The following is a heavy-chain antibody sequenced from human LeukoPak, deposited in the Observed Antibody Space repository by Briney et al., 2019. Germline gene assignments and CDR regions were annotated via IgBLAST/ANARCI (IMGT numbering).Heavy chain of an antibody. J-gene: IGHJ5*02. CDR1: GFTFSSYA. V-gene: IGHV3-23*01. CDR3: AKDRGEYQLVQGPWFDP. Sequence: GGSLRLSCAASGFTFSSYAMSWVRQAPGKGLEWVSAISGSGGSTYYADSVKGRFTISRDNSKNTLYLQMNSLRAEDTAVYYCAKDRGEYQLVQGPWFDPWGQGTLVTVSS. CDR2: ISGSGGST. D-gene: IGHD6-13*01.